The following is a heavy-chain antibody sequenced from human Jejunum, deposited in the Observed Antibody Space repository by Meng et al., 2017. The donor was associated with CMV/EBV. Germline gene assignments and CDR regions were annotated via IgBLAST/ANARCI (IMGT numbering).Heavy chain of an antibody. CDR1: GFPSSTYT. CDR3: TRDSTYDSSGYNPFDH. Sequence: GFPSSTYTMSWVRQAPGRGLEWVSSISGSTGYLYYADSVKGRFTISRDNARNSLSLQMNSLRAEDTAMYYCTRDSTYDSSGYNPFDHWGQGTLVTVSS. D-gene: IGHD3-22*01. V-gene: IGHV3-21*01. CDR2: ISGSTGYL. J-gene: IGHJ4*02.